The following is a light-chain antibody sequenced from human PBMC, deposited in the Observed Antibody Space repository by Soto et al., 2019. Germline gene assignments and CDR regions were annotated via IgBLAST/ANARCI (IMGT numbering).Light chain of an antibody. Sequence: EIVMTQSPATLSMSPLERATLSCRASQSVISNLAWYQQKPGQAPRLLIYGASTRATGIPARFSGSGSGTEFALTISRLEPEDFGVYYCQQYGDSPLTSGPGTKVDIK. CDR1: QSVISN. J-gene: IGKJ3*01. CDR2: GAS. CDR3: QQYGDSPLT. V-gene: IGKV3D-15*02.